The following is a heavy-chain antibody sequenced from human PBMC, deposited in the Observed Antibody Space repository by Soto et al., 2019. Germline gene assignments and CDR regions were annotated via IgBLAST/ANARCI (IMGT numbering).Heavy chain of an antibody. CDR2: IYYSGST. J-gene: IGHJ6*02. D-gene: IGHD4-17*01. Sequence: SETLSLTCTVSGGSISSYYWSWIRQPPGKGLEWIGYIYYSGSTYYNPSLKSRVTISVDTSKNQFSLKLSSVTAADTAVYYCARAHYGDYGYGMDVWGQGTTVTVSS. CDR3: ARAHYGDYGYGMDV. V-gene: IGHV4-59*12. CDR1: GGSISSYY.